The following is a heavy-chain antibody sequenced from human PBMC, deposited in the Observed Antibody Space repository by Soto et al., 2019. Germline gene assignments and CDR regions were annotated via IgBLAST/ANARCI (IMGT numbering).Heavy chain of an antibody. CDR2: TSYTGST. J-gene: IGHJ5*02. D-gene: IGHD1-1*01. V-gene: IGHV4-59*01. CDR1: GGSITSYH. Sequence: ETLSLTCIVSGGSITSYHLSWIRQFPGKGLEWVAYTSYTGSTNYNAALQSRRAISTDTTKNQLSLLVTSMTAAETTVYYCERDMHAAFTHDFDPWGQGTLVTVSS. CDR3: ERDMHAAFTHDFDP.